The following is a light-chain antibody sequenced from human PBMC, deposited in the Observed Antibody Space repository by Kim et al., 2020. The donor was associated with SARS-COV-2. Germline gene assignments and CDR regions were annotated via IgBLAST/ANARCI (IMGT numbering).Light chain of an antibody. CDR2: AAS. V-gene: IGKV1-39*01. CDR1: QTISTY. J-gene: IGKJ2*01. Sequence: DIQMTQSPSSLSACVGDRVTITCRASQTISTYLNWYQKKPGKAPKLLIYAASSLESGVPSRFSGTGSGTDFTLTISSLQPEDFVTYYCQQSLSLPYTFGQGTKLEIK. CDR3: QQSLSLPYT.